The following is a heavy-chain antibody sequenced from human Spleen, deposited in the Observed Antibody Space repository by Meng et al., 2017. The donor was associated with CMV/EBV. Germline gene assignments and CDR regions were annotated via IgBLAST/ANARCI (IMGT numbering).Heavy chain of an antibody. J-gene: IGHJ4*02. CDR1: GYSFGNYA. CDR2: ISYDGDKK. V-gene: IGHV3-30*04. Sequence: GVSLKISCVGSGYSFGNYAMHWVRQAPGKGLEWVAVISYDGDKKFYTDSVKGRFTISRDNSKNTLILQMNSLRTEDTAVYYCARVYYDSTNYYFSFGYWGQGTLVTVSS. CDR3: ARVYYDSTNYYFSFGY. D-gene: IGHD3-22*01.